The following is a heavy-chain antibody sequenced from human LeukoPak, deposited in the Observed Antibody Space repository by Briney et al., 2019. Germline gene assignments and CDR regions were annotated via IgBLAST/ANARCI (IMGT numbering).Heavy chain of an antibody. CDR2: IYPGDSDT. J-gene: IGHJ3*02. D-gene: IGHD6-19*01. CDR3: ARPHSSGWYDGAYDI. V-gene: IGHV5-51*01. CDR1: GYSFTSYW. Sequence: GESLKISCKGSGYSFTSYWIGWVRQMPGKGLEWMGIIYPGDSDTRYSPSFQGQVTISADKSISTAYLQWSSLKASDTAMYYCARPHSSGWYDGAYDIWGQGTMVNVSS.